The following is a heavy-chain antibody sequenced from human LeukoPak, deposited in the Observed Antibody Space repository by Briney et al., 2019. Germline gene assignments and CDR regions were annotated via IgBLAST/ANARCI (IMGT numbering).Heavy chain of an antibody. CDR2: INPSGGST. CDR1: GYTFTGYY. D-gene: IGHD5-24*01. V-gene: IGHV1-46*01. J-gene: IGHJ6*03. Sequence: GASVKVSCKASGYTFTGYYMHWVRQAPGQGLEWMGIINPSGGSTSYAQKFQGRVTMTRDTSTSTVYMELSSLRSEDTAVYYCARERSDGYKTNYMDVWGKGTTVTVSS. CDR3: ARERSDGYKTNYMDV.